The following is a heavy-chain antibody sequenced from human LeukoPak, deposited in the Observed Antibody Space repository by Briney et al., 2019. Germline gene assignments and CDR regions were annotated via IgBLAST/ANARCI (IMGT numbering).Heavy chain of an antibody. V-gene: IGHV4-61*01. CDR1: GASISSDNYF. CDR3: AREYYDILTSENFGMDV. Sequence: PSETLSLTCTVSGASISSDNYFWSWIRRPPGKGLEWIGYFYYSGSNNYNPSLKSRVTISVDTSKNQFSLRLSSVTAADTAVYFCAREYYDILTSENFGMDVWGQGTTVTVSS. CDR2: FYYSGSN. J-gene: IGHJ6*02. D-gene: IGHD3-9*01.